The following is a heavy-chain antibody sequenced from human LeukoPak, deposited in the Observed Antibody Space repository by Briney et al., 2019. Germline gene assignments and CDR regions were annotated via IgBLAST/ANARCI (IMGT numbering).Heavy chain of an antibody. CDR1: GYTFTSYY. D-gene: IGHD2-15*01. CDR3: ARHPPGSGGSNIDY. Sequence: ASVKVSCKASGYTFTSYYMHWVRQMPGKGLEWMGIIYPGDSDTRYSPSFQGQVTISADKSISTAYLQWSSLKASDTAMYYCARHPPGSGGSNIDYWGQGTLVTVSS. J-gene: IGHJ4*02. CDR2: IYPGDSDT. V-gene: IGHV5-51*01.